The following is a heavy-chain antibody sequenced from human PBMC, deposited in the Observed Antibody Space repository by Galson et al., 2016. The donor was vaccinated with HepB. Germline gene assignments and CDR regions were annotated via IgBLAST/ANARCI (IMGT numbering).Heavy chain of an antibody. J-gene: IGHJ4*02. D-gene: IGHD3-16*01. V-gene: IGHV1-2*04. CDR2: INPDSGDT. Sequence: SVKVSCKAPGYTFSDYYMHWVRQAPGQGLEWMGWINPDSGDTKYAQKFQDWVTMTRDMSISTAYMELTSLKTDDSAVYYCARWGGVAHHQLVYYFDYWGQGTPVTVS. CDR3: ARWGGVAHHQLVYYFDY. CDR1: GYTFSDYY.